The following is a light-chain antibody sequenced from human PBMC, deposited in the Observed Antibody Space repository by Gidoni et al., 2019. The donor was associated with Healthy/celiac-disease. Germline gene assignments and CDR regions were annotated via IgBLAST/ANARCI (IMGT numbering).Light chain of an antibody. CDR2: AAS. V-gene: IGKV1-39*01. J-gene: IGKJ2*01. Sequence: DIEMTQSPSSLSASVGDRVTITCRASQSISSYLNWYQQKPGKAPQLLIYAASSLQSGVPSGFSGSGSGADFTLTISSLQPEDFATYYCQQSYSTPMYTFGQGTKLEIK. CDR3: QQSYSTPMYT. CDR1: QSISSY.